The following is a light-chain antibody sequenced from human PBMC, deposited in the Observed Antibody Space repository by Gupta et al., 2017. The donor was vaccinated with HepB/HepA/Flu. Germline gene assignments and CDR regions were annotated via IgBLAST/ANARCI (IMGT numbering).Light chain of an antibody. CDR1: NIRTKS. CDR2: DDT. J-gene: IGLJ1*01. V-gene: IGLV3-21*03. CDR3: QVWSTSGGV. Sequence: SYLLPQSPSVSVAPGKTARITCGGNNIRTKSLHWYQQKPGQAPVLVVYDDTDRPSGIPERFSGSNSGNTATLTISRVEAGDEADYYCQVWSTSGGVFGTGTKVTVL.